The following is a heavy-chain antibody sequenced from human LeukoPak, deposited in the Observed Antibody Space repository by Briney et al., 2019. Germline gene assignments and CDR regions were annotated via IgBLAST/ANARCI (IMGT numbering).Heavy chain of an antibody. Sequence: SETLSLNCTVSGVSVSRTNYIWAWIRQPPGKGLEWIATINHGGGTHHNPSLKSRLTIAVDTATNDFSLKLSSVTAADTAVYYCAKGEYWVRFWGRGTLVTVSS. CDR1: GVSVSRTNYI. J-gene: IGHJ2*01. V-gene: IGHV4-39*02. CDR2: INHGGGT. D-gene: IGHD2/OR15-2a*01. CDR3: AKGEYWVRF.